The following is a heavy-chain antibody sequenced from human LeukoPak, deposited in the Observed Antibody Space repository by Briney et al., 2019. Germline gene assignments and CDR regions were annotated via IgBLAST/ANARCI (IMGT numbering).Heavy chain of an antibody. Sequence: GRSLRLSCAASGFTFSSYGMHWVRQAPGKGLEWVAVISYDGSNKYYADSVKGRFTISRDNSKNTLYLQMNSLRAEDTAVYYCAKDLSSLWFGPFYYGMDVWGQGTTVTVSS. V-gene: IGHV3-30*18. CDR2: ISYDGSNK. CDR1: GFTFSSYG. D-gene: IGHD3-10*01. J-gene: IGHJ6*02. CDR3: AKDLSSLWFGPFYYGMDV.